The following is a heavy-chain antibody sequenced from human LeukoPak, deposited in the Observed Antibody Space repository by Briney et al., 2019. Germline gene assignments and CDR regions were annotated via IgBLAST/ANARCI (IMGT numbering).Heavy chain of an antibody. V-gene: IGHV1-18*01. Sequence: ASVKVSCKASGYTFTGYGISWVRQAPGQGLEWMGWISAYNGNTNYAQKLQGRVTMTTDTSTSTAYMELRSLRSDDTAVYYCARDGPPYCSGGSCYYVAWGQGTLVTVSS. D-gene: IGHD2-15*01. CDR2: ISAYNGNT. J-gene: IGHJ5*02. CDR1: GYTFTGYG. CDR3: ARDGPPYCSGGSCYYVA.